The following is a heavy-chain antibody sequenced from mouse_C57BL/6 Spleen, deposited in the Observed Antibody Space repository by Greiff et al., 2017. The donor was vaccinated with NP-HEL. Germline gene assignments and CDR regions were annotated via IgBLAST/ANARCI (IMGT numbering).Heavy chain of an antibody. Sequence: VQLQQPGTELVKPGASVKLSCKASGYTFTSYWMHWVKQRPGQGLEWIGNINPSKGGTNYNEKFKSKATLTVDKSSSTAYMQLSSLTSEASAVYYCASFSNYEDYLDYWGQGTTLTVSS. V-gene: IGHV1-53*01. CDR2: INPSKGGT. D-gene: IGHD2-5*01. J-gene: IGHJ2*01. CDR1: GYTFTSYW. CDR3: ASFSNYEDYLDY.